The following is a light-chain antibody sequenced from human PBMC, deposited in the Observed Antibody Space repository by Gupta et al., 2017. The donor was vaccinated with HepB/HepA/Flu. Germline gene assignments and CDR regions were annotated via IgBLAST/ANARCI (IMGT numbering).Light chain of an antibody. V-gene: IGLV1-40*01. CDR1: SSNIGAGYD. CDR2: GNS. CDR3: QSYDSSRSVVV. J-gene: IGLJ2*01. Sequence: QSVLTQPPSVSAAPGQRVTISCTGSSSNIGAGYDVHWYQQLPGTAPKLLIYGNSNRPSGVPDRFSGSKSGTSASLAITGLQAEDEADYYCQSYDSSRSVVVFGGGTKLTVL.